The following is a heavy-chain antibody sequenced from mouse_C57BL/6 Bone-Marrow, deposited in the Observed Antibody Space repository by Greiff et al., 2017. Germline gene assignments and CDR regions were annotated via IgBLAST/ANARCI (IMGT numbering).Heavy chain of an antibody. V-gene: IGHV1-62-2*01. CDR1: GYTFTEYT. CDR3: ARHHYYGSSLIGAMDY. D-gene: IGHD1-1*01. Sequence: QVQLKESGAELVKPGASVKLSCKASGYTFTEYTIHWVKQRSGQGLEWIGWFYPGSGSIKYNEKFKDKATLTADKSSSKVYMELSRLTSEDSAVYFCARHHYYGSSLIGAMDYWGQGTSVTVSS. CDR2: FYPGSGSI. J-gene: IGHJ4*01.